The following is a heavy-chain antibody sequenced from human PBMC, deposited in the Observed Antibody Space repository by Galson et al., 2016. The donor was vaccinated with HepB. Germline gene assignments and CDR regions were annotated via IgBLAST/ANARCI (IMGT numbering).Heavy chain of an antibody. V-gene: IGHV3-30*02. CDR2: IWYDGSKK. D-gene: IGHD3-10*01. CDR3: AKERIAGSTLDRGVMTSRLADV. CDR1: GFTFSTNG. J-gene: IGHJ6*02. Sequence: SLRLSCAASGFTFSTNGMHWVRQAPGKGLEWVAIIWYDGSKKYYADSVRGRFNISRDNSKNTLYLQMHSPRAEDTAVYYCAKERIAGSTLDRGVMTSRLADVWGQGTTVTVSS.